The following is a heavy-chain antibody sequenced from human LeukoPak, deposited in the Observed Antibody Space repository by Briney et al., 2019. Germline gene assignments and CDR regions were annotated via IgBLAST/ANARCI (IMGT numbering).Heavy chain of an antibody. Sequence: PGGSLRLSCAASGFTFSSNWMSWVRQAPGKGLEWVSYISTDSRSKYYADSVKGRFTVSRDNAKNSLYLHMNSLRVEDTAVYFCATGLDYWGQGALVTVSS. J-gene: IGHJ4*02. D-gene: IGHD3/OR15-3a*01. V-gene: IGHV3-48*01. CDR2: ISTDSRSK. CDR3: ATGLDY. CDR1: GFTFSSNW.